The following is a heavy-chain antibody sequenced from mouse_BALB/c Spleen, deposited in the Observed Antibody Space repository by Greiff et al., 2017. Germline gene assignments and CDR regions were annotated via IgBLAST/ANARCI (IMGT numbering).Heavy chain of an antibody. D-gene: IGHD2-1*01. CDR2: INPSTGYT. J-gene: IGHJ4*01. CDR1: GYTFTSYW. Sequence: QVQLQQSGAELAKPGASVKMSCKASGYTFTSYWMHWVKQRPGQGLEWIGYINPSTGYTEYNQKFKDKATLTADKSSSTAYMQLSSLTSEDSAVYYCARDLLAYYYAMDYWGQGTSVTVSS. V-gene: IGHV1-7*01. CDR3: ARDLLAYYYAMDY.